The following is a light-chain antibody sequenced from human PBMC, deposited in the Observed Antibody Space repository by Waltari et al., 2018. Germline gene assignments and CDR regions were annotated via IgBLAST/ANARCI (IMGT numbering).Light chain of an antibody. CDR1: SSDVGGYNF. CDR2: EVS. Sequence: QSALTQPPSASGSPGQSVTLSCTGTSSDVGGYNFVAWYQQYAGKAPKLLIYEVSKRPSGVPDRFSGSKSGNTASLTVSGLQAEDEADYYCCSYAGSHNWVFGGGTKLTVL. V-gene: IGLV2-8*01. J-gene: IGLJ3*02. CDR3: CSYAGSHNWV.